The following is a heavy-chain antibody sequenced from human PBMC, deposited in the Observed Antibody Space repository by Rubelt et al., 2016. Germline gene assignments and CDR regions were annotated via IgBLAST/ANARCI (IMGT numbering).Heavy chain of an antibody. CDR1: GYTFTSYY. D-gene: IGHD4-23*01. CDR3: ARDGGKKYSDY. CDR2: INPNAGNT. J-gene: IGHJ4*02. V-gene: IGHV1-46*01. Sequence: QVQLVQSGAEVRKPGASVKVSCKASGYTFTSYYIHWVRQAPGQGPEWMGMINPNAGNTNYAPKFQGRVTMTRDTSTSTVYMELSSLTSEDTAVYYCARDGGKKYSDYWGRGTLVTVSS.